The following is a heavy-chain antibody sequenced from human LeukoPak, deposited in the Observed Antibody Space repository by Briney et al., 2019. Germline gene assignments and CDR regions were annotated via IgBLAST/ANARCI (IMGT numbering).Heavy chain of an antibody. CDR3: TKDHGSGSYYFDY. CDR1: GFTFSNAW. CDR2: IKSKTDGGTT. D-gene: IGHD3-10*01. V-gene: IGHV3-15*01. Sequence: KPGGSLRLSCAASGFTFSNAWMSWVRQPPGKGLEWVGRIKSKTDGGTTDYAEPVKGRFTISRDDLKNTLYLEMNSLTTEDTAVYYCTKDHGSGSYYFDYWGQGTLVTVSS. J-gene: IGHJ4*02.